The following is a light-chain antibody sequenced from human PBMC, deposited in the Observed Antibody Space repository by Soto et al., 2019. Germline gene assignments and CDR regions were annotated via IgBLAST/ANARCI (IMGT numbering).Light chain of an antibody. V-gene: IGLV2-8*01. CDR1: SSDVGGYNY. CDR2: DVT. Sequence: QSALTQPPSASGSPGQSVTISCTGTSSDVGGYNYVSWFQHHPGKAPKLMIYDVTKRPPGVPDRFSGSKSGNTASLTVSGLQAEDEADYYCSSYAGTNYYVFGTGTKPPS. CDR3: SSYAGTNYYV. J-gene: IGLJ1*01.